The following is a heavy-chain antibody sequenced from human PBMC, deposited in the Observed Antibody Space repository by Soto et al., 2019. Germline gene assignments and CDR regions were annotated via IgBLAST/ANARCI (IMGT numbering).Heavy chain of an antibody. V-gene: IGHV3-53*01. CDR3: ARDGYNPKSGYYYYYGMDV. Sequence: LRLSCAVSGFSASSSYMSWVRQAPGKGLEWVSGIYSTGTTKYAGSVKGRFTISRDNAKNSLYLQMNSLRAEDTAVYYCARDGYNPKSGYYYYYGMDVWGQGTTVTVSS. J-gene: IGHJ6*02. D-gene: IGHD5-12*01. CDR2: IYSTGTT. CDR1: GFSASSSY.